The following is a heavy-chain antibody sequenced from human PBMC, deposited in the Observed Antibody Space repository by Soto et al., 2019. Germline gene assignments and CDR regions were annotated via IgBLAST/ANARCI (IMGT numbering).Heavy chain of an antibody. CDR1: GGTFSSYA. CDR3: ARVRVRFLEWLGSEG. J-gene: IGHJ4*02. D-gene: IGHD3-3*01. Sequence: QVQLVQSGAEVKKPGSSVKVSCKASGGTFSSYAISWVRQAPGHGLEWMGGIIPIFGTANYAQKFQGRVTITADESTRTAYMELSSLRSEDTAVHYCARVRVRFLEWLGSEGWGQGTLVTVSS. CDR2: IIPIFGTA. V-gene: IGHV1-69*12.